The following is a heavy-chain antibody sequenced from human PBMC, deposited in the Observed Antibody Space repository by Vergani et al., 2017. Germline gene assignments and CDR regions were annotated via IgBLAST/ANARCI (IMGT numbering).Heavy chain of an antibody. J-gene: IGHJ4*02. D-gene: IGHD3-9*01. CDR3: AKVADYDILTGYAYYFDY. V-gene: IGHV3-23*01. CDR1: GFTFSSYA. CDR2: ISGSGGST. Sequence: EVQLLESGGGLVQPGGSLRLSCAASGFTFSSYAMSWVRQAPGKGLEWVSAISGSGGSTYYADSVKGRLTISRDNSKNTLYLQMNSLRAEDTAVYYCAKVADYDILTGYAYYFDYWGQGTLVTVSS.